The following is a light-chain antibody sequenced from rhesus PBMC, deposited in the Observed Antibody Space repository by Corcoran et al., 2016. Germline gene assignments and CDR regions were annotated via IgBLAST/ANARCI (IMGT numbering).Light chain of an antibody. J-gene: IGKJ3*01. CDR2: DAS. CDR3: QQHNSYPFT. V-gene: IGKV1-25*01. Sequence: DIQMTQSPSSLSASVGDTVTITCQASQGISKYLAWYQQKPGKAPKLLIYDASTLQSGVPSRFSGSGSGTEFTRTISSLQPEDFATYSCQQHNSYPFTFGPGTKLDIK. CDR1: QGISKY.